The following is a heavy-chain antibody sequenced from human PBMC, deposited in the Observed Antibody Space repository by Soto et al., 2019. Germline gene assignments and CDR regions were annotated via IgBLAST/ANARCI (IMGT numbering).Heavy chain of an antibody. CDR3: AREGGVYDFWSASPLAAFDI. CDR2: INHSGST. V-gene: IGHV4-34*01. D-gene: IGHD3-3*01. J-gene: IGHJ3*02. Sequence: SETLSLTCAVYGGSFSGYYWSWIRQPPGKGLEWIGEINHSGSTNYNPSLKSRVTISVDTSKNQFSLKLSSVTAADTAVYYCAREGGVYDFWSASPLAAFDIWGQGTMVTVSS. CDR1: GGSFSGYY.